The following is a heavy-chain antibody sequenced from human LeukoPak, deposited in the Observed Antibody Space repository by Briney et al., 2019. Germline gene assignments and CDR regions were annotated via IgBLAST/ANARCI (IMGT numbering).Heavy chain of an antibody. V-gene: IGHV4-61*02. CDR1: SGSISSGSYY. Sequence: SQTLSLTCTVSSGSISSGSYYWSWIRQPAGKGLEWIGRIYTSGSTNYNPSLKSRVTISVDTSKNQFSLKLSSVTAADTAVYYCAREVYSSGWHFDYWGQGTLVTVSS. CDR2: IYTSGST. CDR3: AREVYSSGWHFDY. J-gene: IGHJ4*02. D-gene: IGHD6-19*01.